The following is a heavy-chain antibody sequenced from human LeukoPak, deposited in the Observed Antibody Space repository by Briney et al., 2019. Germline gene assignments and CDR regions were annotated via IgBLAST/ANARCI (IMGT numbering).Heavy chain of an antibody. D-gene: IGHD2-15*01. CDR1: GGSFSGYY. CDR2: ISGSGGTT. Sequence: ETLSLTCAVYGGSFSGYYWSWVRQAPEKGLEWVSGISGSGGTTYYADLVKGRFTISRDNSKNTVHLQMNSLRAEDTAVYYCAKVVVVVATIEGMDAWGQGTTVTVSS. CDR3: AKVVVVVATIEGMDA. V-gene: IGHV3-23*01. J-gene: IGHJ6*02.